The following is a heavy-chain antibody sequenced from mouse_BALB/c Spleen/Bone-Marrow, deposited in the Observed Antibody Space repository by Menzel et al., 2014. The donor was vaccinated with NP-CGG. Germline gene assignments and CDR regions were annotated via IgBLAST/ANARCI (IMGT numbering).Heavy chain of an antibody. V-gene: IGHV1-69*02. Sequence: QVQLQQSGAELVTPGASVKLSCKASGYTFTTYWMHWVKQRPGHGLEWIGQVDPSDGYTNYSQMFKGKATLTVDKSSSTAYMQLSSLSSEDSGVYYCARGGDNFAWFAYWGQGTLVTVSA. CDR3: ARGGDNFAWFAY. CDR2: VDPSDGYT. D-gene: IGHD1-3*01. J-gene: IGHJ3*01. CDR1: GYTFTTYW.